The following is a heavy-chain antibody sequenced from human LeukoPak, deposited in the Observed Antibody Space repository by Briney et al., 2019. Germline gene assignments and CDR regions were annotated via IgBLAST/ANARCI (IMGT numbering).Heavy chain of an antibody. J-gene: IGHJ4*02. CDR1: GFTFDDYG. CDR3: AKHAPLIAARFDY. V-gene: IGHV3-20*04. CDR2: INWNGGST. D-gene: IGHD6-6*01. Sequence: PGGSLRLSCAASGFTFDDYGMSWVRQAPGKGLEWVSGINWNGGSTGYADSVKGRFTISRDNSKNTLYLQMNSLRAEDTAVYYCAKHAPLIAARFDYWGQGTLVTVSS.